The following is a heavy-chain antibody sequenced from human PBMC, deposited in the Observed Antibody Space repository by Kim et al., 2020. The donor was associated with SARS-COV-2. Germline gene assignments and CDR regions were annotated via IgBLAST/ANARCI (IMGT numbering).Heavy chain of an antibody. J-gene: IGHJ4*02. CDR3: ARHPYSSSWYDY. Sequence: NYDPSLKSRFTISVDTSKNQLSLKLSSVTAADTAVYYCARHPYSSSWYDYWGQGTLVTVSS. D-gene: IGHD6-13*01. V-gene: IGHV4-59*08.